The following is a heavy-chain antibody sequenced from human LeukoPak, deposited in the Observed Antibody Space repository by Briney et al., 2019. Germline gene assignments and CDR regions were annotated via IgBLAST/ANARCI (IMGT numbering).Heavy chain of an antibody. V-gene: IGHV3-48*04. CDR1: GFTFSSYS. D-gene: IGHD3-16*01. CDR3: ARDWGWDAFDI. CDR2: ISSSGSTI. J-gene: IGHJ3*02. Sequence: PGGSLRLSCAASGFTFSSYSMNWVRQAPGKGLEWVSYISSSGSTIYYADSVKGRFTISRDNAKNSLYLQMNSLRAEDTAVYYCARDWGWDAFDIWGQGTMVTVSS.